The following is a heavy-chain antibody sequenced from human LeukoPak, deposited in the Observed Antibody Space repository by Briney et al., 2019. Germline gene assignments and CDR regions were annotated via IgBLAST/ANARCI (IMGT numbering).Heavy chain of an antibody. J-gene: IGHJ4*02. CDR3: AKAHSGWYPFDY. CDR2: ISGSGGST. D-gene: IGHD6-19*01. CDR1: GFTFSSYA. V-gene: IGHV3-23*01. Sequence: GSLRLSCAASGFTFSSYAMTWVRQAPGKGLEWVSIISGSGGSTFYVDSVKGRFTISRDNSKNTLYLQMNSLRAEDTAVYYCAKAHSGWYPFDYWGQGTLVTVSS.